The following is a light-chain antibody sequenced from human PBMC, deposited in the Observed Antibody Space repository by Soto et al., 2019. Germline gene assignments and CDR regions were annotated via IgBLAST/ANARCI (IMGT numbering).Light chain of an antibody. CDR3: QQYGTSPLT. V-gene: IGKV3-20*01. J-gene: IGKJ4*01. CDR1: QSVSGSY. CDR2: DAS. Sequence: EVVLTQSPGTLSLSPGERATLSCRASQSVSGSYLAWYQQKLGQAPRLLIFDASSRATSIPDRFSGSGSGTDFTLTISRLEPEDFAVYFCQQYGTSPLTFGGGTKVEVK.